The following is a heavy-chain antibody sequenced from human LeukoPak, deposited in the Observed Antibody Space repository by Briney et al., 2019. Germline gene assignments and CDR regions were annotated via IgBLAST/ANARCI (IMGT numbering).Heavy chain of an antibody. J-gene: IGHJ4*02. CDR1: VGSVSSGSYY. D-gene: IGHD4-17*01. V-gene: IGHV4-61*01. CDR2: IYYSGST. Sequence: SETLSLTCTVSVGSVSSGSYYWSWSRQPPGKGLEGIGYIYYSGSTNYNTSLKSRVTISVDTSKNQFSLKLSSVTAADPAVYYCARANDYGPDYWGQGTLVTVSS. CDR3: ARANDYGPDY.